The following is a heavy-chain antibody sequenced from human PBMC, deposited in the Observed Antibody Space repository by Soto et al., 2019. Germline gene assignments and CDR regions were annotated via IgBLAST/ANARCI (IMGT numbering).Heavy chain of an antibody. V-gene: IGHV1-69*13. Sequence: GASVKVSCKASGGTFSSYAISWVRQAPVQGLEWMGGIIPIVGTANYAQKLQGRVTITADESTSTAYMELSSLRSEDTAVYYCASATGTTYYYYYGMDVWGQGTTVTVSS. CDR1: GGTFSSYA. CDR2: IIPIVGTA. J-gene: IGHJ6*02. D-gene: IGHD1-7*01. CDR3: ASATGTTYYYYYGMDV.